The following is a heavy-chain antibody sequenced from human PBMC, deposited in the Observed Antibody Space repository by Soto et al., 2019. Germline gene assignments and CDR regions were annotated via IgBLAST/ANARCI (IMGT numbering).Heavy chain of an antibody. Sequence: PADTLSLTCDVAGDSLGSSRRWTWVRQPPGKGLEWIGDSFHTGNTNYNPSLKSRVTISVDKSKNQFSLKLTSVTAADTAVYYCAYSTSWFRLDLLVQGTLVT. J-gene: IGHJ3*01. D-gene: IGHD2-2*01. V-gene: IGHV4-4*02. CDR1: GDSLGSSRR. CDR3: AYSTSWFRLDL. CDR2: SFHTGNT.